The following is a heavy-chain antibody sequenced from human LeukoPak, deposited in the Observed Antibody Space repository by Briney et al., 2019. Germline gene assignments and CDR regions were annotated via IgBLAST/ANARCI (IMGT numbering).Heavy chain of an antibody. CDR1: GYTFTSYG. CDR2: ISACNGNT. V-gene: IGHV1-18*04. CDR3: ARVFGYSGYDDFDY. D-gene: IGHD5-12*01. Sequence: ASVKVSCKASGYTFTSYGISWVRQAPGQGLEWMGWISACNGNTNYAQKLQGRVTMTTDTSTSTAYMELRSLRSDDTAVYYCARVFGYSGYDDFDYWGQGTLVTVSS. J-gene: IGHJ4*02.